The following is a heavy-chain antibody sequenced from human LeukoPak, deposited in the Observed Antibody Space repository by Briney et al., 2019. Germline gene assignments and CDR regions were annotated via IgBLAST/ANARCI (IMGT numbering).Heavy chain of an antibody. Sequence: SVKVSCKASGGTFSSYAISWVRQAPGQGLECMGGIIPIFGTANYAQKFQGRVTITADESTSTAYMELSSLRSEDTAVYYCARGVEYSSSSASDYWGQGTLVTVSS. J-gene: IGHJ4*02. CDR3: ARGVEYSSSSASDY. V-gene: IGHV1-69*13. D-gene: IGHD6-6*01. CDR2: IIPIFGTA. CDR1: GGTFSSYA.